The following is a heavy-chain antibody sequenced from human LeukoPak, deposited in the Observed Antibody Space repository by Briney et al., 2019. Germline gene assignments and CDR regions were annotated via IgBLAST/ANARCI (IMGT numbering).Heavy chain of an antibody. CDR2: ISSSGSSI. J-gene: IGHJ4*02. Sequence: GGSLRLSCAASGFTFSSYEMNWARQAPGKGLGWVSYISSSGSSIYYADSVKGRFTISRDNAKNSLYLQMNSLRAEDTAVYYCASVYYYNSGSYYYWGQGTLVTVSS. V-gene: IGHV3-48*03. CDR1: GFTFSSYE. CDR3: ASVYYYNSGSYYY. D-gene: IGHD3-10*01.